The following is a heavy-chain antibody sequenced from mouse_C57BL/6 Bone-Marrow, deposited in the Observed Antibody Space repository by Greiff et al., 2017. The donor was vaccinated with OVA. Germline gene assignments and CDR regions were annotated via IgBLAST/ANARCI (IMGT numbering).Heavy chain of an antibody. CDR2: ISDGGSYT. J-gene: IGHJ2*01. CDR1: GFTFSSYA. CDR3: AREVVRGYFDY. Sequence: EVQGVESGGGLVKPGGSLKLSCAASGFTFSSYAMSWVRQTPEKRLEWVATISDGGSYTYYPDNVKGRFTISRDNAKNNLYLQMSHLKSEDTAMYYCAREVVRGYFDYWGQGTTLTVSS. D-gene: IGHD1-1*02. V-gene: IGHV5-4*01.